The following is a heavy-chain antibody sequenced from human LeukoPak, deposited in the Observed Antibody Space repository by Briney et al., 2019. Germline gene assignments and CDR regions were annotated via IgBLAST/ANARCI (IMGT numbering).Heavy chain of an antibody. CDR3: ARGRRGSWLTHFDY. J-gene: IGHJ4*02. CDR2: INHSGST. Sequence: SETLSLTCAVHGGSFSGYYWSWIRQPPGKGLEWIGEINHSGSTNYNPSLKSRVTISVDTSKNQFSLKLSSVTAADAAVYYCARGRRGSWLTHFDYWGQGTLVTVSS. CDR1: GGSFSGYY. V-gene: IGHV4-34*01. D-gene: IGHD3-22*01.